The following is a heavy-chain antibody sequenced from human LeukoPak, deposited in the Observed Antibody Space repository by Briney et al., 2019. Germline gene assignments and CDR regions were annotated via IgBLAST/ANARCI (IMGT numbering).Heavy chain of an antibody. CDR3: HHEYYYDSRTFQH. CDR2: IRSKAYGGTT. D-gene: IGHD3-22*01. Sequence: GGPLRLSCTASGFTFGDYAMSWVRQAPGKGLEWVGFIRSKAYGGTTEYAASVKGRFTISRDDSKSIAYLQMNSLRTEDTALYYCHHEYYYDSRTFQHWGQGTLVTVSS. CDR1: GFTFGDYA. J-gene: IGHJ1*01. V-gene: IGHV3-49*04.